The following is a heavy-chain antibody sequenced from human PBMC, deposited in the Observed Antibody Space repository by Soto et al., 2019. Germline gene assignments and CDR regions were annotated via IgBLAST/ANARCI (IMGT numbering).Heavy chain of an antibody. V-gene: IGHV4-4*02. CDR1: GGSISSSNW. CDR3: ARVSIAAAGTAFYYGMDV. Sequence: SETLSLTCAVSGGSISSSNWCSWVRQPPGKGLEWIGEIYHSGSTNYNPSLKSRVTISVDKSKNQFSLELSSVTAADTAVYYCARVSIAAAGTAFYYGMDVWGQGTTVTVSS. D-gene: IGHD6-13*01. CDR2: IYHSGST. J-gene: IGHJ6*02.